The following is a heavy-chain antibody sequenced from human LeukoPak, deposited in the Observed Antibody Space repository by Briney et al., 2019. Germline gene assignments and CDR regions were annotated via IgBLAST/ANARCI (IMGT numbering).Heavy chain of an antibody. V-gene: IGHV4-31*03. CDR1: GGSFTSGGYY. CDR2: IYYGGNT. D-gene: IGHD3-22*01. Sequence: SETLSLTCTVSGGSFTSGGYYWSWIRQHPGTGLEWIGYIYYGGNTYYNPSLKSRVDISVDTSKNQFSLKLTSVTAADTALYYCATYDSSGYSIIQWGQGTQVTVSS. CDR3: ATYDSSGYSIIQ. J-gene: IGHJ4*02.